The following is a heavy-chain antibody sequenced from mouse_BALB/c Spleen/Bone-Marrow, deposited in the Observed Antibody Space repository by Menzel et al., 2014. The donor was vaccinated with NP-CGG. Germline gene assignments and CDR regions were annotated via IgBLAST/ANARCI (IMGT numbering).Heavy chain of an antibody. CDR2: IDPANGNT. Sequence: VQLQQSGVELVKPGASVKLSCTASGFNIEDTYVHWVKQRPEQGLEWIGRIDPANGNTKYDPKFLGKATVTSDTSSNTAYLHLNSLTSEDTAVYYCAEGYDSWFAYWGQGTLVTVSA. D-gene: IGHD2-2*01. J-gene: IGHJ3*01. CDR3: AEGYDSWFAY. CDR1: GFNIEDTY. V-gene: IGHV14-3*02.